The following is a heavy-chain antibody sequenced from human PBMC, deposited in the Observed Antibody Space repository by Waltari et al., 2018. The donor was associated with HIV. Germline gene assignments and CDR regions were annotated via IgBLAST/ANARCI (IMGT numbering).Heavy chain of an antibody. CDR1: GYTFPRYW. V-gene: IGHV5-51*03. J-gene: IGHJ4*02. D-gene: IGHD3-10*01. CDR3: ARLGSYGSGNRPCVFDY. Sequence: ELNLVQSGAEVKTPGESLKISSKGSGYTFPRYWIARGRQMTGKALGWMGVSYPGHSDTEYSPSFQAQVTLSADKSITTAYLQGRSLEASDSARYYCARLGSYGSGNRPCVFDYGGQGTLVTGSS. CDR2: SYPGHSDT.